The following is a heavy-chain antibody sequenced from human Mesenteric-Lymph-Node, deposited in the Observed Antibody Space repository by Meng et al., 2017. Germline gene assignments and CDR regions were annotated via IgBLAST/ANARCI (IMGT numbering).Heavy chain of an antibody. CDR2: INPNSGGT. CDR1: GYTFTGYY. V-gene: IGHV1-2*06. J-gene: IGHJ6*02. D-gene: IGHD5-18*01. CDR3: ARDHRVQLWLLFGMDF. Sequence: ASVKVSCKASGYTFTGYYMHWVRQAPGQGLEWMGRINPNSGGTNYAQKFQGRVTMTRDTSISTAYMELSSLSAEDTAVYYCARDHRVQLWLLFGMDFWGQGTRVTGYS.